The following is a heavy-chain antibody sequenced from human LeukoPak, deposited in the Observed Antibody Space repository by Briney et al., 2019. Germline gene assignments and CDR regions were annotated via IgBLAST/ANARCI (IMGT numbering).Heavy chain of an antibody. CDR1: GGSFSGYY. D-gene: IGHD3-22*01. Sequence: PETLSLTCAVYGGSFSGYYWSWIRQPPGKGLEWIGEINHSGSTNYNPSLKSRVTISVDTSKNQFSLKLSSVTAADTAVYYCARAGDSSGYSDYWGQGTLVTVSS. J-gene: IGHJ4*02. CDR2: INHSGST. V-gene: IGHV4-34*01. CDR3: ARAGDSSGYSDY.